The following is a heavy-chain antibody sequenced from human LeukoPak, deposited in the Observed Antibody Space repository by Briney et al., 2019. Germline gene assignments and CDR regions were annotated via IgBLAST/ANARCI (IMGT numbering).Heavy chain of an antibody. J-gene: IGHJ3*01. CDR3: ARGPIWSDAFDV. CDR2: TYYRSKWYN. Sequence: SQTLPLTCAISGDSVSSNSATWNWIRQSPSRGLEWLGRTYYRSKWYNDYTVSVNSRITINPDTSKNQFSLHLNSVPPEDTAVYFCARGPIWSDAFDVWGQGTMVTVSS. CDR1: GDSVSSNSAT. D-gene: IGHD1-1*01. V-gene: IGHV6-1*01.